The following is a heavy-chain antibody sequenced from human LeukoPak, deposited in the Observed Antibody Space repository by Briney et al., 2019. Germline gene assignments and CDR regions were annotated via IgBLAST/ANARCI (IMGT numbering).Heavy chain of an antibody. CDR1: GFTFDDYA. CDR3: AKGRVNSYGQKGGYFDY. D-gene: IGHD5-18*01. J-gene: IGHJ4*02. V-gene: IGHV3-9*01. Sequence: GGSLRLSCAASGFTFDDYAMHWVRQAPGKGLEWVSGISWNSGSIGYADSVKGRFTISRDNAKNSLYLQMNSLRAEDTALYYCAKGRVNSYGQKGGYFDYWGQGTLVTVSS. CDR2: ISWNSGSI.